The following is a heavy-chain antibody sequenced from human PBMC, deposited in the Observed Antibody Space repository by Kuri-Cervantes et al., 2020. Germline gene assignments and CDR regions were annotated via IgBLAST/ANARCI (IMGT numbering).Heavy chain of an antibody. V-gene: IGHV3-7*01. D-gene: IGHD1-26*01. Sequence: GESLKISCAASGFTFSSYWMTWVRQAPGKGLEWVANIKADGGDKWYLDSVKGRFTISRDNAQNILSLQMSSLRADDTAMYYCARDPGSGSYFGYYYYYMDVWGKGTTVTVSS. CDR1: GFTFSSYW. CDR2: IKADGGDK. J-gene: IGHJ6*03. CDR3: ARDPGSGSYFGYYYYYMDV.